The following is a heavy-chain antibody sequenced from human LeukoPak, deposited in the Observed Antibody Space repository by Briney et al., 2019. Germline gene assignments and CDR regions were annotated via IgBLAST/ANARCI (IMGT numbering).Heavy chain of an antibody. V-gene: IGHV4-39*01. Sequence: SETLSLTCSVSGASISRSTYYWGWIRLPPGKGLEWIGSVFHTGTAYHNPSLRSRVTISVDTSKNQFSLKLSSVTAADTAVYYCTKNDVGDYGTWGQGTLVTVSS. D-gene: IGHD4-17*01. CDR3: TKNDVGDYGT. J-gene: IGHJ5*02. CDR1: GASISRSTYY. CDR2: VFHTGTA.